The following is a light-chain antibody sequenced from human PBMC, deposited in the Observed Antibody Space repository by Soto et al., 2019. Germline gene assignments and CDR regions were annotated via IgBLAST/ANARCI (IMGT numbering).Light chain of an antibody. J-gene: IGKJ2*02. CDR3: QQYYRSCT. Sequence: DIQLTQSPSTLSASVGDRVTITCRASQSVTDWLAWYQQKPGKAPKLLIYDASSLQSGVPSRFSGSGSGTECSLTISSLQTDDFATYYCQQYYRSCTFGQGTKVEIK. CDR1: QSVTDW. V-gene: IGKV1-5*01. CDR2: DAS.